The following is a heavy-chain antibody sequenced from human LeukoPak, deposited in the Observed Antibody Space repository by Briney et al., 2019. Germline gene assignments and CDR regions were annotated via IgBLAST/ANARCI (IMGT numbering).Heavy chain of an antibody. Sequence: SETLSLTCAVSGYSISSGYYWGWIRQPPGKGLEWIGSIHHSGSTHYNPSLKSRVTLSVDTSKNQFSLKLSSVTATDTAVYYCARRGGAAPTTEAWGQGTLVTVSS. CDR1: GYSISSGYY. CDR2: IHHSGST. D-gene: IGHD1-26*01. J-gene: IGHJ5*02. CDR3: ARRGGAAPTTEA. V-gene: IGHV4-38-2*01.